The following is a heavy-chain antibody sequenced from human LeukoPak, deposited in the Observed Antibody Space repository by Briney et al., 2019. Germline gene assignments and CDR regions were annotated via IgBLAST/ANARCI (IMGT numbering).Heavy chain of an antibody. Sequence: PGGSLRLSCAASGFTFSSYGMHWLRQAPGKGLEWVAVIWYDGSNKYYADSVKGRFTISRDNSKNTLYLQMNSLRAEDTAVYYCAKSGFIGIAAHDYYYMDVWGKGTTVTVSS. V-gene: IGHV3-33*06. CDR3: AKSGFIGIAAHDYYYMDV. CDR2: IWYDGSNK. CDR1: GFTFSSYG. D-gene: IGHD6-6*01. J-gene: IGHJ6*03.